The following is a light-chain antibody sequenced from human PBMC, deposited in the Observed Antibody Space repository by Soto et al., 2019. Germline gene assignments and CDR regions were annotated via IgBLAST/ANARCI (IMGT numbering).Light chain of an antibody. CDR1: RSIRTW. J-gene: IGKJ5*01. CDR3: QQSYSPPPIT. V-gene: IGKV1-5*01. CDR2: GVS. Sequence: DIQLTQSPSTLSASVGDSVTMPWRASRSIRTWLAWYQQRPGKATKLLVYGVSSLETGVPSRFSGSGSGTDFALTISSLQPDDFATYYCQQSYSPPPITFGQGTRLEIK.